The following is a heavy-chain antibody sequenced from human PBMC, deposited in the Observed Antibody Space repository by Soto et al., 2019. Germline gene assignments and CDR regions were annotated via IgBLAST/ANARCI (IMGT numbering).Heavy chain of an antibody. D-gene: IGHD5-18*01. CDR2: IIPILGIA. J-gene: IGHJ5*02. V-gene: IGHV1-69*08. CDR1: GGTFSSYT. CDR3: ARDGRRLWSPTWFDP. Sequence: QVQLVQSGAEVKKPGSSVKVSCKASGGTFSSYTISWVRQAPGQGLEWMGRIIPILGIANYAQRYQGRVTITADKSTSTAYMELSSLRSEDTAVYYWARDGRRLWSPTWFDPWGQGTLVTVSS.